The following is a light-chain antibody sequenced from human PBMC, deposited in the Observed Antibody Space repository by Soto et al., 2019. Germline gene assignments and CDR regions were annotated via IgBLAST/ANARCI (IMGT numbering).Light chain of an antibody. J-gene: IGKJ4*01. CDR3: QQCGGWPLT. V-gene: IGKV3-11*01. CDR1: QGVGRF. Sequence: EIVLTQSPATLSLSPGERAALSCRASQGVGRFLAWYQQKPGQAPRLLIYDASNRATGIPARFSGSGSGTDFTLAINNLEPEDFAVYYCQQCGGWPLTFGGGTKVEIK. CDR2: DAS.